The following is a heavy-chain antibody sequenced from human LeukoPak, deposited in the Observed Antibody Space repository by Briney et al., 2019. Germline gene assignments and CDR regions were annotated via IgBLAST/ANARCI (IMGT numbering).Heavy chain of an antibody. CDR2: VNSDGSST. D-gene: IGHD2-15*01. CDR1: GFTFRSYW. Sequence: GESLKISCAASGFTFRSYWMHWVRHTPGKGLVWVSRVNSDGSSTIYADSVKGRFTISRDNAKNTVYLQMNSLRAEDTAVYYCSGYNSLLVAPWGQGTLVTVSS. V-gene: IGHV3-74*01. J-gene: IGHJ5*02. CDR3: SGYNSLLVAP.